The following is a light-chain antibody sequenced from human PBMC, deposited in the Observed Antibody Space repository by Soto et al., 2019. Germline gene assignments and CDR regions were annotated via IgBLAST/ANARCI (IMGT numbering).Light chain of an antibody. CDR3: QQYNDWPRT. Sequence: EVVMTQSPATLSVSPGERATLSCRASQSVRSHLAWYQQKLGQAPSLLIFGASTRATGVPARFSGSESGTEFTLTISSLQSEDVAVYFCQQYNDWPRTFGGGTKVEIK. J-gene: IGKJ4*01. CDR2: GAS. V-gene: IGKV3-15*01. CDR1: QSVRSH.